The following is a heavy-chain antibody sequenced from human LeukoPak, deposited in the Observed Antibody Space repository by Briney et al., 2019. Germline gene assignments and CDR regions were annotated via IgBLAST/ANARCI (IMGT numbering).Heavy chain of an antibody. D-gene: IGHD5-24*01. CDR2: IDKRGNTI. V-gene: IGHV3-48*03. Sequence: PGGSLRLSCVASGFTFSGSEMNWVRQAPREGLEWVSYIDKRGNTIFYADSVKGRFTISRDNAKNQLYLQMNSLRAEDTAVYYCARDLWVATIFPGAFDIWGQGTMVTVSS. J-gene: IGHJ3*02. CDR1: GFTFSGSE. CDR3: ARDLWVATIFPGAFDI.